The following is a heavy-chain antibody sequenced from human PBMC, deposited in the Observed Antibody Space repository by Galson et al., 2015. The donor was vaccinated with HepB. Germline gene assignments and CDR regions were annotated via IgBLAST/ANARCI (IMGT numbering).Heavy chain of an antibody. CDR3: ARAGSGYSYGYVGMDFDY. Sequence: CAISGDSVSSNSAAWNWIRQSPSRGLEWLGRTYYRSKWYNDYAVSVKSRITINPDTSKNQFSLQWNSVTPEDTAVYYCARAGSGYSYGYVGMDFDYWGQGILVTVSS. V-gene: IGHV6-1*01. D-gene: IGHD5-18*01. CDR2: TYYRSKWYN. CDR1: GDSVSSNSAA. J-gene: IGHJ4*02.